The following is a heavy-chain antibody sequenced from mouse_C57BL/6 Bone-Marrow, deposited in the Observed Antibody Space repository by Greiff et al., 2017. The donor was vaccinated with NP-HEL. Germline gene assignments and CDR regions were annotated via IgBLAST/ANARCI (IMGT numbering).Heavy chain of an antibody. V-gene: IGHV1-26*01. CDR3: ARRDY. Sequence: EVQLQQSGPELVKPGTSVKISCKASGYTFTDYYMNWVKQSHGKSLEWIGDINPNNGGTSYNQKFKGKATLTVDKSSSTAYMELRSLTSEDSAVYYCARRDYWGQGTSVTVSS. J-gene: IGHJ4*01. CDR1: GYTFTDYY. CDR2: INPNNGGT.